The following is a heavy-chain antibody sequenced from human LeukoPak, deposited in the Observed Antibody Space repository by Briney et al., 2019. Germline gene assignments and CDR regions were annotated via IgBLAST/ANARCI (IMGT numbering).Heavy chain of an antibody. D-gene: IGHD5-12*01. CDR2: TYYRSKWYN. J-gene: IGHJ6*02. Sequence: SQTLSLTCAISGDRVSSNSAAWNWIRQSPSRGLEWVGRTYYRSKWYNDYAVSVKSRITINPDTSKNQFSLQLNSVTPEDTAVYYCASQQWLRLYHGMDVWGQGTTVTVSS. CDR3: ASQQWLRLYHGMDV. CDR1: GDRVSSNSAA. V-gene: IGHV6-1*01.